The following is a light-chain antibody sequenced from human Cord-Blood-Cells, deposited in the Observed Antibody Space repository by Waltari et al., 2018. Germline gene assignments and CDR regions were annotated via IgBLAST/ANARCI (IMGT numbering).Light chain of an antibody. CDR1: QSVLYSSNNKNY. Sequence: DIVMTQSPDSLAVSLGERATINCKSSQSVLYSSNNKNYLAWYQQKPGQPPKLLIYWASNRGSGVPDRFSGGGAGTDVTLTISRLQAEGVSVYDCQQYYSTPWTFGQGTKVEIK. V-gene: IGKV4-1*01. CDR2: WAS. J-gene: IGKJ1*01. CDR3: QQYYSTPWT.